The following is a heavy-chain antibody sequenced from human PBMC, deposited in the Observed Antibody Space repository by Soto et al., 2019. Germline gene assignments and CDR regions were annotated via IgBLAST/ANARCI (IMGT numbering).Heavy chain of an antibody. J-gene: IGHJ6*02. D-gene: IGHD2-2*01. Sequence: PSETLSLTCTVSGGSVSSGSYYWSWIRQPPGKGLEWIGYIYYSGSTNYNPSLKSRVTTSVDTSKNQFSLKLSSVTAAATAVYYCARARCSSTSCSNGAYYYYGMDVWGQGTTVTVSS. CDR1: GGSVSSGSYY. CDR3: ARARCSSTSCSNGAYYYYGMDV. CDR2: IYYSGST. V-gene: IGHV4-61*01.